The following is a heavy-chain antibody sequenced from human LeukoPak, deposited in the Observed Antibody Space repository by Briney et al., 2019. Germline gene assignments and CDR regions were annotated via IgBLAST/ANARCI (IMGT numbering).Heavy chain of an antibody. CDR1: GGTFSSYA. CDR2: IIPILGIA. J-gene: IGHJ3*02. Sequence: SVKVSCKASGGTFSSYAISWVRQAPGQGLEWMGRIIPILGIANYAQKFQGRVTITADKSTSTAYMELSSLRSEDTAVYYCARGRGYSYGIDAFDIWGQGTMVTVSS. D-gene: IGHD5-18*01. V-gene: IGHV1-69*04. CDR3: ARGRGYSYGIDAFDI.